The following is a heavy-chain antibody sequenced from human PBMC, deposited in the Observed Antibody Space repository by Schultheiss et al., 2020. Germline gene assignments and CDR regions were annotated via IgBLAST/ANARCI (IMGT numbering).Heavy chain of an antibody. D-gene: IGHD6-6*01. V-gene: IGHV3-30*03. Sequence: GGSLRLSCAASGFTVISNYMSWVRQAPGKGLEWVAVISYDGSNKYYADSVKGRFTISRDNSKNTLYLQLNSLRAEDTAVYYCAREGIAARPDYYYGMDVWGQGTTVTVSS. J-gene: IGHJ6*02. CDR2: ISYDGSNK. CDR1: GFTVISNY. CDR3: AREGIAARPDYYYGMDV.